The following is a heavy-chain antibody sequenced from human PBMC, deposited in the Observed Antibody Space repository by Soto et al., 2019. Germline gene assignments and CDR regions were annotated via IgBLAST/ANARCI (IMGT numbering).Heavy chain of an antibody. J-gene: IGHJ6*02. CDR3: AREERYFPFMDV. V-gene: IGHV3-72*01. D-gene: IGHD3-9*01. Sequence: GGSLRLSCAASGFTFSDHYMDWVRQAPGKGLEWVGRTRNKANSYTTEYAASVKGRFTISRDDSKNSLYLQMNSLKTEDTAVYYCAREERYFPFMDVWGQGTTVTVSS. CDR2: TRNKANSYTT. CDR1: GFTFSDHY.